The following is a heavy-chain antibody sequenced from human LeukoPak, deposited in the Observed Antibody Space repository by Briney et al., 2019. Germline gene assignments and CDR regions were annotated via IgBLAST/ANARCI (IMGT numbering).Heavy chain of an antibody. CDR1: GFTFSSYE. J-gene: IGHJ6*03. V-gene: IGHV3-48*03. CDR3: AKRYDSSGYYAYYYYYMDV. D-gene: IGHD3-22*01. Sequence: GGSLRLSCAASGFTFSSYEMNWVRQAPGKGLEWVSYISGSGNTIYYADSVMGRFTISRDNAKNSLYLQMNSLRAEDTAVYYCAKRYDSSGYYAYYYYYMDVWGKGTTVTISS. CDR2: ISGSGNTI.